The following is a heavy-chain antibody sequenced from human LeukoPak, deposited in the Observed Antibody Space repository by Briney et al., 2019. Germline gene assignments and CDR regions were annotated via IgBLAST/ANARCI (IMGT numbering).Heavy chain of an antibody. CDR2: ISAYNGNT. J-gene: IGHJ6*03. D-gene: IGHD2-2*01. V-gene: IGHV1-18*01. CDR1: GYTFTSYG. CDR3: AKHQRDIVVVPAGVGYYMDV. Sequence: GASVKVSCKASGYTFTSYGISWVRQAPGQGLEWMGWISAYNGNTNYAQKLQGRVTMTTDTSTSTAYMELRSLRSDDTAVYYCAKHQRDIVVVPAGVGYYMDVWGKGTTVTVSS.